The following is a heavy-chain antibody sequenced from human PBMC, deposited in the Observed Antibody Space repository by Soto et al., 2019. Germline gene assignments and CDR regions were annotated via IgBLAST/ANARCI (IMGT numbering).Heavy chain of an antibody. V-gene: IGHV3-30*18. Sequence: QVQLVESGGGVVQPGRSLRLSCAASGFTFSSYGMHWVRQAPGKGLEWVAVISYDGSNKYYADSVKGRFTISRDNSKNTLYLQMNSLRAEDTAVYYCAKGIGYGDGIWAFDIWGQGTMVTVSS. CDR1: GFTFSSYG. CDR3: AKGIGYGDGIWAFDI. D-gene: IGHD4-17*01. J-gene: IGHJ3*02. CDR2: ISYDGSNK.